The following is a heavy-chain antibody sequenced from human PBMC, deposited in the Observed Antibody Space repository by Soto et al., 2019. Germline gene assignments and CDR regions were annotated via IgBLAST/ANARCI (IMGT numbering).Heavy chain of an antibody. CDR2: ISYDGNNK. J-gene: IGHJ5*02. CDR1: GFTFSNYA. V-gene: IGHV3-30-3*01. Sequence: PGGSLRLSCAASGFTFSNYAMYWVRQAPGKGLEWVAVISYDGNNKYYADSVKGRFTISRDNSKNTLYLQMNSLRAEDTAVYYCAKDQLAVAGLNWFDPWGQGTLVTVSS. D-gene: IGHD6-19*01. CDR3: AKDQLAVAGLNWFDP.